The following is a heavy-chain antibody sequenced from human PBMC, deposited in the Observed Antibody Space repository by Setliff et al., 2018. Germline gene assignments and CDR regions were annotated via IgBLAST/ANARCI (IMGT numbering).Heavy chain of an antibody. CDR1: GDSISGSTYY. J-gene: IGHJ4*02. V-gene: IGHV4-39*01. CDR3: ARQRLLPAAKYFDL. CDR2: IYYTGST. Sequence: LSLTCTVSGDSISGSTYYWGWVRQSPGKGLEWIGCIYYTGSTYSTASLRSRLSISVDTSKNQFSLRLSSVSAADTAVYYCARQRLLPAAKYFDLWGQGTLVTVSS. D-gene: IGHD2-2*01.